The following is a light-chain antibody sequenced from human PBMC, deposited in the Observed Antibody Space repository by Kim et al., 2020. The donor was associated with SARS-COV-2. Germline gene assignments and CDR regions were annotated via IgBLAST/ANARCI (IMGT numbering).Light chain of an antibody. J-gene: IGLJ3*02. CDR3: AAWDDSLRAWV. Sequence: GQGVSLSCSGSNSNLGSNYVYWHQQFPGMAPKLLIYRDNERPSGVPGRFSGSKSGTSASLAISGLRSEDEADYYCAAWDDSLRAWVFGGGTKLTVL. V-gene: IGLV1-47*01. CDR2: RDN. CDR1: NSNLGSNY.